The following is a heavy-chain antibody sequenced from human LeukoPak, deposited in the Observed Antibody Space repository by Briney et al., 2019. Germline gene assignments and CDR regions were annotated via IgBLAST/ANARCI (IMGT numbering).Heavy chain of an antibody. D-gene: IGHD2-2*02. CDR1: GFTVSSNY. V-gene: IGHV3-66*01. J-gene: IGHJ4*02. Sequence: QSGGSLRLSCAASGFTVSSNYMSWVRQAPGKGLEWVSVIYSGGSTYYADSVKGRFTISRDNSKNTLYLQMNSLRAEDTAVYYCARIGVPAAIYYWGQGTLVTVSS. CDR3: ARIGVPAAIYY. CDR2: IYSGGST.